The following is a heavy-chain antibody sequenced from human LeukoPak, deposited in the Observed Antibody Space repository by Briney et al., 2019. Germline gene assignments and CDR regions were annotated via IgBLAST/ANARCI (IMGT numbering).Heavy chain of an antibody. CDR3: ARAFSDVDTVPPA. V-gene: IGHV3-30*04. D-gene: IGHD5-18*01. CDR2: TTFDGRNN. Sequence: GRSLRLSCAASGFTFRLFAMHWVRQSPGKALEWGAVTTFDGRNNYYADTGKGRFTISRDNSKKTLYLQMESLRAEDTAVYYCARAFSDVDTVPPAWGQGTLVIVSS. J-gene: IGHJ1*01. CDR1: GFTFRLFA.